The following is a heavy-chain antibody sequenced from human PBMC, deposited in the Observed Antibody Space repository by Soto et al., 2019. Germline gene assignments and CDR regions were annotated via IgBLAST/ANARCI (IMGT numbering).Heavy chain of an antibody. CDR3: ARSIVVVTAADY. V-gene: IGHV1-3*01. Sequence: GASVKVSSKAPGYTFTSYSRHWVRQAPGQRLEWMGWINAGNGNTKYSQKFQGRVTITRDTSASTAYMELSSLRSEDTAVYYCARSIVVVTAADYWGQGTLVTVSS. CDR1: GYTFTSYS. D-gene: IGHD2-21*02. J-gene: IGHJ4*02. CDR2: INAGNGNT.